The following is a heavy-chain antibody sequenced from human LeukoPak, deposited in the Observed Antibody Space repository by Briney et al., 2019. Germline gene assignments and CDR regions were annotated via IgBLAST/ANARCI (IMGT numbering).Heavy chain of an antibody. D-gene: IGHD2-21*02. Sequence: SETLYLTCAVYGGSFSGYYWSWIRQPPGKGLEWIGEINHSGSTNYNPSLKSRVTISVDTSKNQFSLKLSSVTAADTAVYYCARGPPYIVVVTGIGFFDYWGQGTLVTVSS. CDR1: GGSFSGYY. V-gene: IGHV4-34*01. J-gene: IGHJ4*02. CDR3: ARGPPYIVVVTGIGFFDY. CDR2: INHSGST.